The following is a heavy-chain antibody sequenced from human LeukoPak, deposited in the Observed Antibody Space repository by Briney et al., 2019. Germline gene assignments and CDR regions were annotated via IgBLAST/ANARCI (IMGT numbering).Heavy chain of an antibody. Sequence: GRSLRLSCEASGFTFSSYGMHWVRQAPGKGLEWVAVISYDGSNKYYADSVKGRFTISRDNSKNTLYLQMNSLRAEDTAVYYCAKRGPSDYYYGMDVWGEGATVTVSS. CDR1: GFTFSSYG. CDR3: AKRGPSDYYYGMDV. D-gene: IGHD3-10*01. J-gene: IGHJ6*04. CDR2: ISYDGSNK. V-gene: IGHV3-30*18.